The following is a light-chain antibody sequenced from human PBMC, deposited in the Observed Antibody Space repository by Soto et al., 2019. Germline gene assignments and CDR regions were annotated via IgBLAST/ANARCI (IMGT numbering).Light chain of an antibody. V-gene: IGKV1-39*01. Sequence: DIQMTQSPSSLSASVGDRVTVTCRASQTISDYLIWYQQRSGEAPKLLIYAASSLQSGVPSRFSGSGSGTDFTLTISSLQPEDFATYYCQRSYISPLTFGPGTKIDFK. CDR2: AAS. CDR3: QRSYISPLT. CDR1: QTISDY. J-gene: IGKJ3*01.